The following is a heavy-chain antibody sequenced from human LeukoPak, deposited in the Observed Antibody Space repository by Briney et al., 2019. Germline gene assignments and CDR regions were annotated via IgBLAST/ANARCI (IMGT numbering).Heavy chain of an antibody. V-gene: IGHV3-21*06. CDR2: VSSSNT. D-gene: IGHD2-21*02. Sequence: AGGSLRLSCAAAGYTFSPYSMNWVRQAPGRGLGWVSYVSSSNTYYADSVKGRFTISKDNANTAAYQQKNRLRAEDTAVYCCAEDPGDLRWGMDVWGQGTTVTVAS. J-gene: IGHJ6*02. CDR1: GYTFSPYS. CDR3: AEDPGDLRWGMDV.